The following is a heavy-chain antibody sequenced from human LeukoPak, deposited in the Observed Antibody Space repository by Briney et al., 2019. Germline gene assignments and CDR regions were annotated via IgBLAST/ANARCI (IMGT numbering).Heavy chain of an antibody. D-gene: IGHD6-25*01. Sequence: SETLSLTCTVSGGSISSYHWTWIRQSAGKGLEWIGRINTSGSTNYNPSLRSRVTMSVNTSKNQFSLNLTSVTAADTAVYSCAREGGDPRWLDPWGQGTLVTVSS. V-gene: IGHV4-4*07. CDR2: INTSGST. CDR1: GGSISSYH. CDR3: AREGGDPRWLDP. J-gene: IGHJ5*02.